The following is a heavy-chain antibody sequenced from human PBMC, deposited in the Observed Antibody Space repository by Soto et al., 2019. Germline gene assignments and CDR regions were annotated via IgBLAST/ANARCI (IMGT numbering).Heavy chain of an antibody. J-gene: IGHJ5*02. CDR2: ISSSSSYI. CDR3: ARDKRNRIDP. V-gene: IGHV3-21*01. CDR1: RFSVFSQG. Sequence: HAGSIRICRVASRFSVFSQGMNGVRQAPGTGLEWVSSISSSSSYIYYAAPVKGRFTISRDNAKNSLYLQMNSLRAEDTAVYYCARDKRNRIDPWGQATLVTLSS.